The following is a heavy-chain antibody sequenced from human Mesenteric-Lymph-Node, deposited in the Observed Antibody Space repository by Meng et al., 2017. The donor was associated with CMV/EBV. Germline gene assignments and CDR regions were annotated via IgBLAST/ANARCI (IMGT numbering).Heavy chain of an antibody. J-gene: IGHJ6*02. D-gene: IGHD3-3*01. V-gene: IGHV3-30*02. CDR3: ANLFPPGYDFWSGHRHRPKYGMDV. CDR1: GFAFDTYS. CDR2: IRYDGSNK. Sequence: GESLKISCAASGFAFDTYSMNWVRQAPGKGLEWVAFIRYDGSNKYYADSVKGRFTISRDNSKNTLYLQMNSLRAEDMAVYYCANLFPPGYDFWSGHRHRPKYGMDVWGQGTTVTVSS.